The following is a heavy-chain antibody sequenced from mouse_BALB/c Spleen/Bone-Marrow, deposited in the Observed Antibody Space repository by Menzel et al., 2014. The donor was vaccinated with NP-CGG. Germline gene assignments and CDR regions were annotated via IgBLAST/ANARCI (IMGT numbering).Heavy chain of an antibody. J-gene: IGHJ1*01. CDR1: GYTFSSYW. Sequence: VQLQQSGAELMKPGASVKISCKATGYTFSSYWIDWVKQRPGHGLEWIGEILPGSGSTNYNEKFKGKATFTADTSSNPAYLQPGSLAWEDSAVYYGEGGGVRGGYWYFDVWGAGTTVTVSS. D-gene: IGHD2-14*01. V-gene: IGHV1-9*01. CDR2: ILPGSGST. CDR3: EGGGVRGGYWYFDV.